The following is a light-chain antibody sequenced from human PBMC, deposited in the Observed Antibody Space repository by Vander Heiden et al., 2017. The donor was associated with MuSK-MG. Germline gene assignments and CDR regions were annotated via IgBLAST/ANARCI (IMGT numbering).Light chain of an antibody. CDR3: SSYTTSSTLLV. CDR2: EVS. J-gene: IGLJ2*01. Sequence: QSALTQPASVSGSPGQSITTSCTGTSSDVGDYNYVSWYQQHPGKAPKLLIYEVSNRPSGVSHRFSGSKSGNTASLTISGLQAEDESDYYCSSYTTSSTLLVFGGGTKLTVL. V-gene: IGLV2-14*01. CDR1: SSDVGDYNY.